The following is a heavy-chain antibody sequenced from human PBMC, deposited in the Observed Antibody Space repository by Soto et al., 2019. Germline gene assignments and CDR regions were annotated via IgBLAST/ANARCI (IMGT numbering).Heavy chain of an antibody. J-gene: IGHJ6*03. Sequence: GGSLRLSCAASGFTFSSYWMHWVRQAPGKGLVWVSRINSDGSSTSYADSVKGRFTISRDNAKNTLYLQMNSLRAEDKAVYYCARDRHFGVVPPLWSGYYRGNYYYYMDVWGKGTTVTVSS. D-gene: IGHD3-3*01. CDR2: INSDGSST. CDR1: GFTFSSYW. CDR3: ARDRHFGVVPPLWSGYYRGNYYYYMDV. V-gene: IGHV3-74*01.